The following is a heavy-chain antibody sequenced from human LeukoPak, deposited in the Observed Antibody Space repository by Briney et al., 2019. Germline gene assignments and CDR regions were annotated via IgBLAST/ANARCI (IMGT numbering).Heavy chain of an antibody. Sequence: GGSLRLSCAASGFTFSSYSMNWVRQAPGKGLEWVAVISYDGSNKYYADSVKGRFTISRDNSKNTLYLQMNSLRAEDTAVYYCARDSGALGYCSSTSCHDAFDIWGQGTMVTVSS. CDR1: GFTFSSYS. CDR2: ISYDGSNK. CDR3: ARDSGALGYCSSTSCHDAFDI. D-gene: IGHD2-2*01. J-gene: IGHJ3*02. V-gene: IGHV3-30*03.